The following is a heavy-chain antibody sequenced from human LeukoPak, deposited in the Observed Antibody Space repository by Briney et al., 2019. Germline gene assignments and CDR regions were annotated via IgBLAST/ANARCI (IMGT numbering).Heavy chain of an antibody. CDR1: GFTFSSYA. D-gene: IGHD3-10*01. Sequence: GGSLRLSCAASGFTFSSYAMSWVRQAPGKGLEWVSAISGSGGSTYYADSVKGRFTISRDNAKNSLYLQMNSLRAEDTAVYYCARGDGSGSPGFDYWGQGTLVTVSS. V-gene: IGHV3-23*01. CDR2: ISGSGGST. CDR3: ARGDGSGSPGFDY. J-gene: IGHJ4*02.